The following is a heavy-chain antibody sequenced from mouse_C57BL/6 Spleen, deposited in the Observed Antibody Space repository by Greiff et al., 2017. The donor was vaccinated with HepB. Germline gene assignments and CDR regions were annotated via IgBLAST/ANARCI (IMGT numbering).Heavy chain of an antibody. CDR2: IRSGGDYF. J-gene: IGHJ2*01. Sequence: EVQLLESGEGLVQPGGSLKLSCAASGFTFSSYAMSWVRQTPEKRLEWVAYIRSGGDYFYYEDTGKGRFTISRDNARNPLYLQMSSLKSEDTAMYYCTRATGTNLDYWGQGTTLTVSS. CDR3: TRATGTNLDY. D-gene: IGHD3-3*01. V-gene: IGHV5-9-1*02. CDR1: GFTFSSYA.